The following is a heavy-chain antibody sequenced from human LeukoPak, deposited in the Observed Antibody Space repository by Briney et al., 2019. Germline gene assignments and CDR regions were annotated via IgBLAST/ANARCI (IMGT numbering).Heavy chain of an antibody. V-gene: IGHV4-38-2*02. D-gene: IGHD3-22*01. CDR1: GSSISSGNY. CDR2: IYHSGST. Sequence: SETLSLTCSVSGSSISSGNYWGWIRQPPGKGLEWIGSIYHSGSTYYNPSLKSRVTISVDTSKNQLSLKLSSVTAADTAVYYCARGYYDSSGYYQSPIFDYWGQGTLVTVSS. CDR3: ARGYYDSSGYYQSPIFDY. J-gene: IGHJ4*02.